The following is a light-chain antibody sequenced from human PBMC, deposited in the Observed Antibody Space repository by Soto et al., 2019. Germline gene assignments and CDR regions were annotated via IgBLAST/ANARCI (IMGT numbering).Light chain of an antibody. J-gene: IGLJ7*01. CDR3: QTWGTDVSV. Sequence: QSVLTQWPSASASLGASVKLTCTLSSGHSSYAIAWHQQQPEKGPRFLMRINSDGSHNKGYGIPDRFSGSSSGAERYLTISSLQSEDEADYYCQTWGTDVSVFGGGTQLTVL. CDR1: SGHSSYA. V-gene: IGLV4-69*01. CDR2: INSDGSH.